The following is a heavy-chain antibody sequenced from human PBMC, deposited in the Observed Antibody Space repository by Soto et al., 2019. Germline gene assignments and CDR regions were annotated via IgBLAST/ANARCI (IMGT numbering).Heavy chain of an antibody. Sequence: SETLSLTCTVSGGSISSSYCSWIRQPPGKGLEWIGYIYYSGSTNYNPSLKSRVTISVDTSKNQFSLKLSSVTAADTAVYYCARDYYDSSRHIYFQHWGQGTLVNVAS. V-gene: IGHV4-59*01. CDR2: IYYSGST. CDR1: GGSISSSY. J-gene: IGHJ1*01. CDR3: ARDYYDSSRHIYFQH. D-gene: IGHD3-22*01.